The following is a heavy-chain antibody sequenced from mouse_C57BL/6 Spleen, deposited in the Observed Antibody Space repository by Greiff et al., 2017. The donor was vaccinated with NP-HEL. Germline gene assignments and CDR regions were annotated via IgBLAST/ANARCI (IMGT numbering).Heavy chain of an antibody. D-gene: IGHD1-1*01. Sequence: EVQLQQSGPELVKPGASVKISCKASGYTFTDYYMNWVKQSHGKSLEWIGDINPKNGGTSYNQKFKGKATLTVDKSSSTAYMELRSLTSEDSAVYYCASTNYYAMDYWGQGTSVTVSS. V-gene: IGHV1-26*01. CDR3: ASTNYYAMDY. CDR1: GYTFTDYY. J-gene: IGHJ4*01. CDR2: INPKNGGT.